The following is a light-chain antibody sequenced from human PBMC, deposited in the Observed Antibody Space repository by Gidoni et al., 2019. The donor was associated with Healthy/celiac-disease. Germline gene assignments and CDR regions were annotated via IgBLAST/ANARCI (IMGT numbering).Light chain of an antibody. CDR1: QSVSSY. CDR3: QQRSNWPT. J-gene: IGKJ4*01. Sequence: IVLTQSPATLSLSPGERATLSCRASQSVSSYLAWYQQKPGQAPRLLIYDASNRATGIPARFSGGGSGTDFTLTISSLEPEGFAVYYCQQRSNWPTFGGGTKVEIK. V-gene: IGKV3-11*01. CDR2: DAS.